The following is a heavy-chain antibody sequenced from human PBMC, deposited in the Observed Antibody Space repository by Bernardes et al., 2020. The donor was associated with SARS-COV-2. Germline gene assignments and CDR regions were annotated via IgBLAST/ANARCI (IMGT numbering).Heavy chain of an antibody. V-gene: IGHV3-23*01. CDR3: AKSVSCSSTSCYRDAFDI. CDR1: GFTFSSYA. CDR2: ISGSGGST. J-gene: IGHJ3*02. Sequence: GSLRLSCAASGFTFSSYAMSWVRQAPGKGLEWVSAISGSGGSTYYADSVKGRFTISRDNSKNTLYLQMNSLRAEDTAVYYCAKSVSCSSTSCYRDAFDIWGQGTMVTISS. D-gene: IGHD2-2*02.